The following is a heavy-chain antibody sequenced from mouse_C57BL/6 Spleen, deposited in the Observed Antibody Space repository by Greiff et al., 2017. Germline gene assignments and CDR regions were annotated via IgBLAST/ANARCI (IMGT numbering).Heavy chain of an antibody. J-gene: IGHJ1*03. CDR1: GFTFTDYY. Sequence: EVKLEESGGGLVQPGGSLSLSCAASGFTFTDYYMSWVRQPPGKALEWLGFIRNKANGYTTEYSASVKGRFTISRDNSQSILSLQMNALRAEDSATYYCARYRRYYGSRGYFDVWGTGTTVTVSS. CDR2: IRNKANGYTT. D-gene: IGHD1-1*01. CDR3: ARYRRYYGSRGYFDV. V-gene: IGHV7-3*01.